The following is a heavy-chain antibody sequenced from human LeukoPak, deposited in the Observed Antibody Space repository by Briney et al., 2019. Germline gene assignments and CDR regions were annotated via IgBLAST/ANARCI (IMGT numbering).Heavy chain of an antibody. V-gene: IGHV4-59*01. Sequence: SEALSLTCTVSGASFSNDYWSWVRQAPGKGLEWIGYIYHNGRTSYNPSLKSRLTMSIETSQKQFSLQLISVTAADTAIYYCARASEGIGYFDTWGRGSLVTVSS. CDR1: GASFSNDY. D-gene: IGHD3-16*01. CDR2: IYHNGRT. J-gene: IGHJ4*02. CDR3: ARASEGIGYFDT.